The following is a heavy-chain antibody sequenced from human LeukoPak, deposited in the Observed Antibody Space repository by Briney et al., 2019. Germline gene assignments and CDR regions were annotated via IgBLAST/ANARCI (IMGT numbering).Heavy chain of an antibody. D-gene: IGHD3-22*01. Sequence: SVKVSCKASGGTFTSYAISWVRQAPGQGLEWMGGIIPIFGTANYAQKFQGRVTITTDESTSTAYMELSSLRSEVTAVYYCASSGITMIHSKFDYWGQGTLVTVSS. CDR1: GGTFTSYA. J-gene: IGHJ4*02. CDR2: IIPIFGTA. V-gene: IGHV1-69*05. CDR3: ASSGITMIHSKFDY.